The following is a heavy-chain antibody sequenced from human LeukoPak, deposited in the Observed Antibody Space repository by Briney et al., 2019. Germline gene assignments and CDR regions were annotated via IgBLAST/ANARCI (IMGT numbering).Heavy chain of an antibody. J-gene: IGHJ5*02. CDR1: GGSISSGGYY. CDR3: ARETRSPANGHWFDP. D-gene: IGHD4/OR15-4a*01. CDR2: IYSSGST. Sequence: PSQTLSLTCTVSGGSISSGGYYWSWISQHPGNGLEWIGYIYSSGSTYYNPSLKSRVTISVDTSKNQFSLKLSSVTAADTAVYYCARETRSPANGHWFDPWGQGTLVTVSS. V-gene: IGHV4-31*03.